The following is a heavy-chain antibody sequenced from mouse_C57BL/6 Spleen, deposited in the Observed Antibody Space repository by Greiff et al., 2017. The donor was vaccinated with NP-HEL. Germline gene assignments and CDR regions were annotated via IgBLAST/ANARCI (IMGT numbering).Heavy chain of an antibody. D-gene: IGHD2-3*01. CDR1: GYTFTDYN. J-gene: IGHJ4*01. Sequence: DVQLVESGPELVKPGASVKIPCKASGYTFTDYNMDWVKQSHGKSLEWIGDINPNNGGTIYNQKFKGKATLTVDKSSSTAYMELRSLTSEDTAVYYCARGWLLGYAMDYWGQGTSVTVSS. V-gene: IGHV1-18*01. CDR2: INPNNGGT. CDR3: ARGWLLGYAMDY.